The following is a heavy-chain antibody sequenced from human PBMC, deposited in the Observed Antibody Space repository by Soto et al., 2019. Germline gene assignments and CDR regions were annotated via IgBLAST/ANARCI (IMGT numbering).Heavy chain of an antibody. V-gene: IGHV4-59*08. CDR2: IYYSGST. D-gene: IGHD4-17*01. Sequence: QVQLQESGPGLVKPSETLSLTCTVSGGSISSYYWSWIRQPPGKGLEWIGYIYYSGSTNYNPSLKSRVTISVATSNNQFSLKLPSVTAADTAVYYCARGYGAYVLDYWGQGTLVTVSS. J-gene: IGHJ4*02. CDR1: GGSISSYY. CDR3: ARGYGAYVLDY.